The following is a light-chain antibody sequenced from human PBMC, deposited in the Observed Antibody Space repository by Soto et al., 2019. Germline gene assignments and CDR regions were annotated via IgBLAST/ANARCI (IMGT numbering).Light chain of an antibody. CDR3: QQTYSTPWT. J-gene: IGKJ1*01. CDR2: AAS. V-gene: IGKV1-39*01. CDR1: QSISAY. Sequence: DIQMTQSPSSLSASVGDRVTITCRASQSISAYLNWYQQKPGKAPKLLIYAASTVQSGVPSRFTGSGSGTDVTLTISSLQPEDFATYYCQQTYSTPWTFGQGTKVEIK.